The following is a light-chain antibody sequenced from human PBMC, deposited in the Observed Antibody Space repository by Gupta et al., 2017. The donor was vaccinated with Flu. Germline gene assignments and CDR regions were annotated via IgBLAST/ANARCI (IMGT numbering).Light chain of an antibody. V-gene: IGLV1-44*01. CDR1: SSNIGSNT. Sequence: QSVLTQPPSASGTPGQRVTISCSGSSSNIGSNTLNWYQQLPGTAPKLLIYSTNERPSGVPDRFSGSKSGTSASLAISGLQSEDEADYYCAAWDGSLYGPVFGGGTKLTVL. CDR3: AAWDGSLYGPV. CDR2: STN. J-gene: IGLJ2*01.